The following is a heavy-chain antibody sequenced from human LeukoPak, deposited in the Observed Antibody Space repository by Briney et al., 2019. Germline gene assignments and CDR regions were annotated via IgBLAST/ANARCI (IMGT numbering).Heavy chain of an antibody. V-gene: IGHV3-30*02. J-gene: IGHJ3*02. D-gene: IGHD5-18*01. CDR1: GFTFSSYS. CDR2: IRYDGSDK. CDR3: ARARSSYGYGDAFDI. Sequence: GGSLRLSRAASGFTFSSYSMNWVRQAPGKGLEWVAFIRYDGSDKSYADSVKGRFTISRDNSKNTLYLQMNSLRAEDTAVYYCARARSSYGYGDAFDIWGQGTMVTVSS.